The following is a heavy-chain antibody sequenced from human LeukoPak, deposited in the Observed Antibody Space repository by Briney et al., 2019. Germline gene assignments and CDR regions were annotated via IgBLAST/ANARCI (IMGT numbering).Heavy chain of an antibody. CDR2: ISYDGSDK. CDR3: AKSGCSSTSCYLNY. V-gene: IGHV3-30*18. CDR1: GFDFSVYG. J-gene: IGHJ4*02. Sequence: GRSLRLSCAASGFDFSVYGMHWARQAPGKGTDWVAVISYDGSDKYYADSVKGRFTISRDNSKNTLYLQMNTLRTEDTAVYYCAKSGCSSTSCYLNYWGPGTLVTVSS. D-gene: IGHD2-2*01.